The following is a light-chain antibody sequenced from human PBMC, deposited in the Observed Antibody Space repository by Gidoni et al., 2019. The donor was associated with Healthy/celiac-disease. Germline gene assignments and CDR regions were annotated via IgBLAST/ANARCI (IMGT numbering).Light chain of an antibody. CDR1: QSVSSSY. J-gene: IGKJ1*01. V-gene: IGKV3-20*01. Sequence: EIVLTQSPGTLSLSPGERATLSCRASQSVSSSYLAWYQQKPGQAPRLLIYGASSSATGIPYRFSGSGSGTDFTLTISRLEPEDFAVYYCHQYGSSPRTFGQGTKVEIK. CDR3: HQYGSSPRT. CDR2: GAS.